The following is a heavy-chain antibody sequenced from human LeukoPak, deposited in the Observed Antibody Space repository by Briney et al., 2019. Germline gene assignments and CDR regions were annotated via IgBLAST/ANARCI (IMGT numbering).Heavy chain of an antibody. CDR2: ISSSGGST. CDR1: GFTFSDYY. Sequence: GGSLRLSCAASGFTFSDYYMSWIRLAPGKGLEWVSAISSSGGSTYYADSVKGRFTISRDNSKNTLYLQMNSLRAEDTAVYYCAKDHDYGDYVYWFDPWGQGTLVTVSS. D-gene: IGHD4-17*01. J-gene: IGHJ5*02. CDR3: AKDHDYGDYVYWFDP. V-gene: IGHV3-23*01.